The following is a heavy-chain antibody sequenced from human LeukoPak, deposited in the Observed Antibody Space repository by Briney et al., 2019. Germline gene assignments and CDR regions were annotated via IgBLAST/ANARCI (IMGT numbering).Heavy chain of an antibody. CDR3: ARHLKDDYNSDYWYLDL. Sequence: KASETLSLTCTVSGVSITSSRFYWAWIRQSPEKGLEWIGNVFYSGKTYYNPSLRGRVTISVDTSKSQFSLKLNSVAAADTATYYCARHLKDDYNSDYWYLDLWGRGTLITVSS. D-gene: IGHD5-24*01. CDR2: VFYSGKT. J-gene: IGHJ2*01. CDR1: GVSITSSRFY. V-gene: IGHV4-39*01.